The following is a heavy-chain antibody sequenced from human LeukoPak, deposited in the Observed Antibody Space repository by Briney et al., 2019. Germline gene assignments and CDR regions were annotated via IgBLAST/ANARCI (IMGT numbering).Heavy chain of an antibody. CDR1: GYSFTSYW. J-gene: IGHJ4*02. V-gene: IGHV5-51*01. CDR3: ATLGYCSGGSCPTFDY. D-gene: IGHD2-15*01. CDR2: IYPGDSDT. Sequence: GESLKISYKGSGYSFTSYWIGWVRQMPGKGLEWMGIIYPGDSDTRYSPSFQGQVTISADKSISTAYLQWSSLKASDTAMYYCATLGYCSGGSCPTFDYWGQGTLDTVSS.